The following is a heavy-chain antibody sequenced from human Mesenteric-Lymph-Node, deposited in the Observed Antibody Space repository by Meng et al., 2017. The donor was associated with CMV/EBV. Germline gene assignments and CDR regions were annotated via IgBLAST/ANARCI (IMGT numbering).Heavy chain of an antibody. J-gene: IGHJ4*02. D-gene: IGHD3-22*01. V-gene: IGHV3-23*01. CDR1: GFTFSSYV. Sequence: GESLKISCAASGFTFSSYVMSWVRQAPGKGLEWVSAISGSGGSTYYADSVKGRFTISRDNSKNTLYLQMNSLRAEDTAVYFCAKDTYYDNSGRVEYWGQGTLVTVSS. CDR2: ISGSGGST. CDR3: AKDTYYDNSGRVEY.